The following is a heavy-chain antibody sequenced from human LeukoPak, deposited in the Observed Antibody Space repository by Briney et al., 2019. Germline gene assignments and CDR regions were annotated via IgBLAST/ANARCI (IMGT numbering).Heavy chain of an antibody. J-gene: IGHJ4*02. Sequence: GGSLRLSCAASGFTFSSNYMSWVRQAPGKGLVWVSRISSDGSSTDYADSVKGRFTISRDNAKNTLYLQMNSLRAEDTAVYYCARRNYWGQGTLVTVSS. CDR2: ISSDGSST. CDR1: GFTFSSNY. CDR3: ARRNY. V-gene: IGHV3-74*01.